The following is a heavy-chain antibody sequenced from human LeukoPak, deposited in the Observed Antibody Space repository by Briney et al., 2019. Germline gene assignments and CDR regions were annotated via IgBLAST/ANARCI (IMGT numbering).Heavy chain of an antibody. CDR3: AATPMIVVVGMLDY. CDR1: GFTFSSYG. J-gene: IGHJ4*02. V-gene: IGHV3-30*03. Sequence: GGSLGLSCAASGFTFSSYGMHWVRQAPGKGLEWVAVISYDGSNKYYADSVKGRFTISRDNPKNTLYLQMNSLRAEDTAVYYCAATPMIVVVGMLDYWGQGTLVTVSS. D-gene: IGHD3-22*01. CDR2: ISYDGSNK.